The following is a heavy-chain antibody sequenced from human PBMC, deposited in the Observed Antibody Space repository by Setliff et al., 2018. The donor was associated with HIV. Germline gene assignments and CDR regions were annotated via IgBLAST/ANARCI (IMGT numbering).Heavy chain of an antibody. V-gene: IGHV4-39*01. D-gene: IGHD2-15*01. CDR2: IFHAGST. J-gene: IGHJ6*03. Sequence: PSETLSLTCTVSGGSISSGSYYWSWIRQSPEKGLEWIGSIFHAGSTYYNPSLKSRVTLSVDTSENQYSLKLTSLIAADTAVYYCARSLAYCSGGGCSSGNYYYMDVWGKGTTVTVSS. CDR1: GGSISSGSYY. CDR3: ARSLAYCSGGGCSSGNYYYMDV.